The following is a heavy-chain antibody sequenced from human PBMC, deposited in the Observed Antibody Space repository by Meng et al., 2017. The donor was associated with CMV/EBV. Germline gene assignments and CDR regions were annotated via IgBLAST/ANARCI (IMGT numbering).Heavy chain of an antibody. CDR2: INPNSGGT. V-gene: IGHV1-2*02. CDR3: ARDPGIAVAGSFDP. J-gene: IGHJ5*02. CDR1: GYTFTGYY. Sequence: ASGYTFTGYYMHWVRQAPGQGLEWMGWINPNSGGTNYAQKFQGRVTMTRDTSISTAYMELSRLRSDDTAVYYCARDPGIAVAGSFDPWGQGTLVPSPQ. D-gene: IGHD6-19*01.